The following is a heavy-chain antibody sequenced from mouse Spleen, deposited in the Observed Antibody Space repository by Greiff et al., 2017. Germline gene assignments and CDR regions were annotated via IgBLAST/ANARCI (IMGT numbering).Heavy chain of an antibody. D-gene: IGHD1-1*01. CDR3: AREVTTVVALDY. Sequence: EVKLVESGPELVKPGASVKISCKASGYSFTDYNMNWVKQSNGKSLEWIGVINPNYGTTSYNQKFKGKATLTVDQSSSTAYMQLNSLTSEDSAVYYCAREVTTVVALDYWGQGTTLTVSS. V-gene: IGHV1-39*01. J-gene: IGHJ2*01. CDR1: GYSFTDYN. CDR2: INPNYGTT.